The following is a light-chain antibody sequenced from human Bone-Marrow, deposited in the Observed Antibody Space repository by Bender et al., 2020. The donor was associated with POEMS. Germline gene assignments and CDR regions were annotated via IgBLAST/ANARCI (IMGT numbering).Light chain of an antibody. J-gene: IGLJ3*02. V-gene: IGLV1-36*01. CDR3: SAWDDSLSGWV. CDR2: YDD. CDR1: SSNIGRNS. Sequence: QSVVTQPPSLSEAPRQRVTISCSGGSSNIGRNSVNWYQQFPGTAPKLLIYYDDLLTPGVSDRFSASKSGPSASLAISELQSEDEALYYCSAWDDSLSGWVFGGGTKLTVL.